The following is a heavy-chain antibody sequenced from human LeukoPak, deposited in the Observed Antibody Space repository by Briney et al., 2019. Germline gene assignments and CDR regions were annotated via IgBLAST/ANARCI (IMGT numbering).Heavy chain of an antibody. CDR2: ISHDESNK. V-gene: IGHV3-30-3*01. D-gene: IGHD1-26*01. J-gene: IGHJ4*02. Sequence: GRSLRLSCAASGFTFSSYAMHWVHQAPGRGLEWVAAISHDESNKYYADSVKGRFTVSRDKSKNTLYLQMNSLRAEDTAVYYCARGSGSYWAPDYWGQGTLVTVSS. CDR3: ARGSGSYWAPDY. CDR1: GFTFSSYA.